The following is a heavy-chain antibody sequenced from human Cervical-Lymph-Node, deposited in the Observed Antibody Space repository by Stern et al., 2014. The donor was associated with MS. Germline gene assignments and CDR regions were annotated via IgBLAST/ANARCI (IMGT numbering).Heavy chain of an antibody. J-gene: IGHJ4*02. Sequence: QVQLVQSGAEVKKPGASVKVSCKASGYSFTSSAMHWVRQAPGQRFEWMGWINAGNGDTKYSQNFQGRVTITSDTSASTAYMELTSLKSVDTAVYYCARLHYDSSGSGGDWGQGTLVTVSS. CDR1: GYSFTSSA. D-gene: IGHD3-22*01. CDR3: ARLHYDSSGSGGD. V-gene: IGHV1-3*01. CDR2: INAGNGDT.